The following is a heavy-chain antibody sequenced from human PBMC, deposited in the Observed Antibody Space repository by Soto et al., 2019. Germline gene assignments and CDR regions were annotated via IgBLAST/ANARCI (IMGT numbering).Heavy chain of an antibody. Sequence: QVQLQESGPGLVKPSQTLSLTCTVSGGSISSGGYYWSWIRQHPGKGLEWIGYIYYSGSTYYNPSLKSRVTISVDTTKNQFSLKLSSVTAADTAVYYCARASRRVTMVRGVTNWFDPWGQGTLVTVSS. CDR1: GGSISSGGYY. CDR3: ARASRRVTMVRGVTNWFDP. CDR2: IYYSGST. V-gene: IGHV4-31*03. J-gene: IGHJ5*02. D-gene: IGHD3-10*01.